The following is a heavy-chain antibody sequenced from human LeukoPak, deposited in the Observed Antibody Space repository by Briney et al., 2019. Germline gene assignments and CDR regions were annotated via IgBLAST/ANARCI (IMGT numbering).Heavy chain of an antibody. J-gene: IGHJ4*02. V-gene: IGHV3-23*01. Sequence: GGSLRLSCAASGFTLWSYDMSWVRQAPGKGLEWVAATSGSGVNSYYADSVRGRFAISRDNSQNTLYLQMDSLRAEDTALYYCAKEYSGYDFDYWAREPWSPSLQ. CDR2: TSGSGVNS. CDR3: AKEYSGYDFDY. D-gene: IGHD5-12*01. CDR1: GFTLWSYD.